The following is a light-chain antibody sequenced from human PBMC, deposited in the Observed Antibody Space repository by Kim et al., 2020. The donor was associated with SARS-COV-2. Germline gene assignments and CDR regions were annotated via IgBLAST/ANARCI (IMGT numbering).Light chain of an antibody. CDR3: QQYGSSPLT. V-gene: IGKV3-20*01. CDR2: GAS. CDR1: QSVRSSY. J-gene: IGKJ4*01. Sequence: LSPGERATLSCRAGQSVRSSYLTWYQQKLGQAPWLLIYGASSRATGIPDRFSGSGSGTDFTLAISRLEPEDFAVYYCQQYGSSPLTFGGGTKLEIK.